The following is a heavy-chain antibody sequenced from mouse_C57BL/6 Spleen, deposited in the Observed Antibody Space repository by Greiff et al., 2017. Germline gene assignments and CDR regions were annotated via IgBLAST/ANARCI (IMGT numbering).Heavy chain of an antibody. CDR2: IDPENGDT. D-gene: IGHD4-1*01. Sequence: DVQLVESGAELVRPGASVKLSCTASGFNIKDDYMHWVKQRPEQGLEWIGWIDPENGDTEYASKFQGKATITADTSSNTAYLQLSSLTSEDTAVYYCTSGGRFDYWGQGTTLTVSS. CDR1: GFNIKDDY. V-gene: IGHV14-4*01. J-gene: IGHJ2*01. CDR3: TSGGRFDY.